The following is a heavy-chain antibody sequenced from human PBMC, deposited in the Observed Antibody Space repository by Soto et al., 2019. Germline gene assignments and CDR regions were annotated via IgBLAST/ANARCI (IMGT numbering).Heavy chain of an antibody. Sequence: QLQLQESGSGLVKPSQTLSLTCAVSSGSISSGGYSWSWIRQSPGKGLEWIGYISHSGSTYYNPSLKRRGTISVARSKNQFSLKLSSVTAADTAVYYCASGPHVPHYWGQGTLVTVSS. V-gene: IGHV4-30-2*06. CDR2: ISHSGST. CDR3: ASGPHVPHY. CDR1: SGSISSGGYS. J-gene: IGHJ4*02. D-gene: IGHD6-6*01.